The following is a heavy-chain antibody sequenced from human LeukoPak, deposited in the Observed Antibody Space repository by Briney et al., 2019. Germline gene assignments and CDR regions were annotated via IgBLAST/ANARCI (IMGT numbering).Heavy chain of an antibody. V-gene: IGHV4-39*01. D-gene: IGHD3-3*01. CDR2: IYYSGST. Sequence: PSETLSLTYTVSGGSISSSSYYWGWIRQPPGKGLEWIGTIYYSGSTYYNPSLKSRVTISVDTSKNQFSLKLSSVTAADTAVYYCAGRFLEWLLDYWGQGTLVTVSS. CDR3: AGRFLEWLLDY. J-gene: IGHJ4*02. CDR1: GGSISSSSYY.